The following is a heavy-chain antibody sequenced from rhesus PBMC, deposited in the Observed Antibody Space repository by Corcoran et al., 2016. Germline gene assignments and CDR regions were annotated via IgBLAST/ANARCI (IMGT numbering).Heavy chain of an antibody. Sequence: QVQLVQSGAEVKKPGASVKVSCKASGYTFTDYYMHWVRQATGQGLEWMGEINPTTVGTHSAQTFQGRVTMTIDTSTSTAYMELSSLRSEDTAVYYCARDRGIAAAFDYWGQGVLVTVSS. CDR2: INPTTVGT. CDR1: GYTFTDYY. CDR3: ARDRGIAAAFDY. D-gene: IGHD6-43*01. V-gene: IGHV1-138*01. J-gene: IGHJ4*01.